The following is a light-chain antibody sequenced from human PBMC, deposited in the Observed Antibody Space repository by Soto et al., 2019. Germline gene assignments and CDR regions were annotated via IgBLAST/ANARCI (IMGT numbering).Light chain of an antibody. J-gene: IGKJ4*01. CDR3: QQYNSFPLT. CDR2: DAS. Sequence: DIQMSQSPSPLSESVGDRVTNTCRASQSISSWLAWYQQKPGKAAKLLIYDASSLESGVPSRFSGSGSGTEFTLTISSLQPDDFATYYCQQYNSFPLTFAGVTKV. CDR1: QSISSW. V-gene: IGKV1-5*01.